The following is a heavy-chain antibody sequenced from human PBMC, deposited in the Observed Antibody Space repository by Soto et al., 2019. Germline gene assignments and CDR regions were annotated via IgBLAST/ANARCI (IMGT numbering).Heavy chain of an antibody. CDR2: LTPAGTT. Sequence: EVQLLESGRGLVQPGGSLRLSCAASGFSFSDYSTTWVRQAPGRGLEWVSTLTPAGTTFYADSVKGRFTISRDNYRNTLSLHMYNLRAEDTARYYCAKRATTVPTPGNYFDCWGQGTLVTVSS. V-gene: IGHV3-23*01. CDR1: GFSFSDYS. CDR3: AKRATTVPTPGNYFDC. J-gene: IGHJ4*02. D-gene: IGHD2-15*01.